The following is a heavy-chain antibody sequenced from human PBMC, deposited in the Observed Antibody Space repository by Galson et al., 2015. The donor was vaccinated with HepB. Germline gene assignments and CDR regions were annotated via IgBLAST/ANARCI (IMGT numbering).Heavy chain of an antibody. CDR1: GFEFNFYW. CDR2: IKRDSSEK. D-gene: IGHD4/OR15-4a*01. J-gene: IGHJ4*02. CDR3: ARARSNGANYHLVFDS. V-gene: IGHV3-7*01. Sequence: SLRLSCAASGFEFNFYWMTWVRQAPGKGLEGVANIKRDSSEKYLADSVKGRFAISRENAKTSVYLQMNDLRAEDTAVYYCARARSNGANYHLVFDSWGQGALVTISS.